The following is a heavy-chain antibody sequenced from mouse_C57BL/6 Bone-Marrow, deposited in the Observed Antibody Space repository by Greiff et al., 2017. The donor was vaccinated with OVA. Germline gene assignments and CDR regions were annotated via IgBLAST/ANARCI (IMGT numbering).Heavy chain of an antibody. CDR2: ISDGGSYT. V-gene: IGHV5-4*01. CDR1: GFTFGSYA. CDR3: AREGGNYVHYYAMDY. J-gene: IGHJ4*01. D-gene: IGHD2-1*01. Sequence: DVMLVESGGGLVKPGGSLKLSCAASGFTFGSYAMSWVRQTPEKRLEWVATISDGGSYTYYPDNVKGRFTISRDNAKNNLYLQMSHLKSEDTAMYYCAREGGNYVHYYAMDYWGQGTSVTVSS.